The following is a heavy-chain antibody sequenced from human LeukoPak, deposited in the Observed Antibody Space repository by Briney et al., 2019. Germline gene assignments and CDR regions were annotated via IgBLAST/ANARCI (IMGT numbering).Heavy chain of an antibody. J-gene: IGHJ6*02. CDR3: ARDARGSSYMDV. D-gene: IGHD3-10*01. Sequence: QPSETLSLTCTVSGGSVSFYYWSWIRQPPGKRLEWIGYIYYSGSTNYNPSLKSRVTISVDTSKNQFSLKVSSVTAADTAVYYCARDARGSSYMDVWGQGTTVTVSS. V-gene: IGHV4-59*02. CDR1: GGSVSFYY. CDR2: IYYSGST.